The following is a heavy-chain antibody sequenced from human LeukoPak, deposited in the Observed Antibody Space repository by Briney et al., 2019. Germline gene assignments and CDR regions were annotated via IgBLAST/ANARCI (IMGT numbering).Heavy chain of an antibody. CDR3: ARTYSGSNGY. J-gene: IGHJ4*02. CDR2: ISSSSSYT. V-gene: IGHV3-11*06. D-gene: IGHD1-26*01. CDR1: GFTFSDYY. Sequence: GGSLRLSCAASGFTFSDYYMSWLGQAPGKGLEWVSYISSSSSYTNYADSVKGRFTISRDNAKNSLYLQMNSLRAEDTAVYYCARTYSGSNGYWGQGTLVTVSS.